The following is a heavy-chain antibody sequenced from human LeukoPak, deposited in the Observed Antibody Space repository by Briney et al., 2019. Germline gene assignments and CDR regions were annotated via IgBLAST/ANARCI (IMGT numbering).Heavy chain of an antibody. J-gene: IGHJ3*01. CDR3: ARDQGMVNDAFDV. CDR1: GFTFKDFW. CDR2: INHNGNVN. D-gene: IGHD4/OR15-4a*01. V-gene: IGHV3-7*03. Sequence: PGGSLRLSCAGSGFTFKDFWMSWVRQAPGKGLEWVASINHNGNVNYYVDSVKGRFTISRDNAKNSLYLQMSNLRAEDTAVYYCARDQGMVNDAFDVWGQGTLVTVSS.